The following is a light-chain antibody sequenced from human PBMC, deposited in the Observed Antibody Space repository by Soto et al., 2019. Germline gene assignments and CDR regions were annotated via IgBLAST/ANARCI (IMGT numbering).Light chain of an antibody. CDR2: KVS. CDR1: RSLIYTDGNPY. V-gene: IGKV2-30*01. Sequence: DVVMTQSPLSLPVTLGQPASISCRASRSLIYTDGNPYLNWFHQRPGQSPRRLFAKVSNRDSGVPDRFSGSGSGTDFTLKISRVEAEDVGLYYCMQGTHWPYTFGQGTKLEIK. CDR3: MQGTHWPYT. J-gene: IGKJ2*01.